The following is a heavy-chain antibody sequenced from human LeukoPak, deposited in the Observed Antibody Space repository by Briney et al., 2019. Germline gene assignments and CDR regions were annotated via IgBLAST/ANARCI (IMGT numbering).Heavy chain of an antibody. CDR1: GFTFSSYW. Sequence: PGGSLRLSCAASGFTFSSYWMHWVRQAPGKGLVWVSRVDSDGSDTIYADSVRGRFTISRDNAKNTVFLQMNSLRAEDTAVYYCARLDSSSWFRGAFDIWGQGTMVTVSS. D-gene: IGHD6-13*01. V-gene: IGHV3-74*01. J-gene: IGHJ3*02. CDR3: ARLDSSSWFRGAFDI. CDR2: VDSDGSDT.